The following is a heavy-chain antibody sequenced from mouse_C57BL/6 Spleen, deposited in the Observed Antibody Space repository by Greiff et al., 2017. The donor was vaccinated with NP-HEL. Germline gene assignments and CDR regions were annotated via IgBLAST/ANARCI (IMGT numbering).Heavy chain of an antibody. D-gene: IGHD1-1*01. CDR1: GYTFTSYW. CDR2: INPSNGGT. V-gene: IGHV1-53*01. Sequence: QVQLQQPGTELVKPGASVKLSCKASGYTFTSYWMHWVKQRPGPGLEWIGNINPSNGGTNYNEKFKSKATLTVDKSSSTAYMQLSSLTSEDSAVYYCARGSITTVVPFAYWGQGTLVTVSA. J-gene: IGHJ3*01. CDR3: ARGSITTVVPFAY.